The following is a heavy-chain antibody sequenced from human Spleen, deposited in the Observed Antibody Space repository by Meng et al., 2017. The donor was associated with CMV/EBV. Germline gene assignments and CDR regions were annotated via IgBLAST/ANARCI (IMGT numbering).Heavy chain of an antibody. J-gene: IGHJ6*02. Sequence: ASVQVSCQASGYTFTGYYMHWVRQAPGQGLEWMGWINPNSGGTNYAQKFQGRVTMTRDTSISTAYMERSRLRSDDTAVYYCAREYYDSSGYLNYYYGMDVWGQGTTVTVSS. CDR1: GYTFTGYY. CDR2: INPNSGGT. V-gene: IGHV1-2*02. CDR3: AREYYDSSGYLNYYYGMDV. D-gene: IGHD3-22*01.